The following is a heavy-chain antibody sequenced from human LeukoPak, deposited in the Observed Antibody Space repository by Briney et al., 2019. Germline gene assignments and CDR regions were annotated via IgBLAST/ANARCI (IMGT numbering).Heavy chain of an antibody. D-gene: IGHD2-21*02. CDR1: GGSISSSSYY. J-gene: IGHJ4*02. CDR3: ARGGPVVTAIGY. V-gene: IGHV4-31*03. Sequence: SETLSLTCTVSGGSISSSSYYWGWIRQPPGKGLEWIGYIYYSGSTYYNPSLKSRVTISVDTSKNQFSLKLSSVTAADTAVYYCARGGPVVTAIGYWGQGTLVTVSS. CDR2: IYYSGST.